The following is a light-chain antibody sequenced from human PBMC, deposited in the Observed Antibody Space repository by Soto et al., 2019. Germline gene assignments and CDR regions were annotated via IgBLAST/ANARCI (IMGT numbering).Light chain of an antibody. V-gene: IGLV3-1*01. CDR2: QDS. CDR3: QAWDSSTANYV. Sequence: SYELTQPPSVSVSPGQTASITCSGDKLGDKYACWYQQKPGQSPMLVIYQDSKRPSGIPERFSGSNSGNTATLTISGTQAMDEADYYCQAWDSSTANYVFGTGTKLTVL. CDR1: KLGDKY. J-gene: IGLJ1*01.